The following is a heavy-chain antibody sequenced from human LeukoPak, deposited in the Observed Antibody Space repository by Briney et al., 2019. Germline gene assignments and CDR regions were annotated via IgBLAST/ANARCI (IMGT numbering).Heavy chain of an antibody. V-gene: IGHV3-53*01. CDR3: ARDLGWLHYED. CDR2: IYSDNT. D-gene: IGHD5-12*01. Sequence: GGSLRLSCTVSGFTVSSNSMSWVRQAPGKGLEWVSFIYSDNTHYSDSVKGRFTISRDNSKNELYLQMNSLRADDTAIYYCARDLGWLHYEDWGQGTLVTVSS. CDR1: GFTVSSNS. J-gene: IGHJ4*02.